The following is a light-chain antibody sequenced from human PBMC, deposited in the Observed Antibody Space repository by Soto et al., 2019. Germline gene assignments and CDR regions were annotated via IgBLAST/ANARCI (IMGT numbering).Light chain of an antibody. CDR1: QSISSY. CDR3: QQSYSTPRGT. Sequence: DIQMTQSPSSLSASVGDRVTISCGASQSISSYLNWYQQKPGKAPKLLIYAASSLQSGVPSRFSGSGSGTDFTLTISSLQPEDFATYYCQQSYSTPRGTFGQGTKVEIK. J-gene: IGKJ1*01. V-gene: IGKV1-39*01. CDR2: AAS.